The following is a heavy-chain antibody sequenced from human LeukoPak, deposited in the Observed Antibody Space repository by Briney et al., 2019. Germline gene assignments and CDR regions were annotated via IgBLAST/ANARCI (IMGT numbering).Heavy chain of an antibody. D-gene: IGHD1-14*01. Sequence: GGSLRLSCAASGFTFDDYAMHWVRQAPGKGLIWVSRFNGDGTGTIYADSVKGRFTISRDNAKNTLYLQMNSLRAEDTAVYYCARYADGIFYWGQGTLVTVSS. CDR3: ARYADGIFY. J-gene: IGHJ4*02. V-gene: IGHV3-74*01. CDR1: GFTFDDYA. CDR2: FNGDGTGT.